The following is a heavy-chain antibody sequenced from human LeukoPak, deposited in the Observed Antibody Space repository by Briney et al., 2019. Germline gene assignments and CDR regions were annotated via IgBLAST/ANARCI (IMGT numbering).Heavy chain of an antibody. CDR2: IYYSGST. CDR3: ARVIAVNWFDP. Sequence: SETLSLTCTVSGGSISSYYWSWIRQPPGKGLEWIGYIYYSGSTNYNPSLKSRVTISVDTSKNQFSLKLSSVTAADTAVYYCARVIAVNWFDPWGQGTLATVSS. CDR1: GGSISSYY. D-gene: IGHD6-19*01. J-gene: IGHJ5*02. V-gene: IGHV4-59*01.